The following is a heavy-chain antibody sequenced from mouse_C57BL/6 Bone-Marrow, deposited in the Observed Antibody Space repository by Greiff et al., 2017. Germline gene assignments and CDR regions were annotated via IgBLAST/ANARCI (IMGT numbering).Heavy chain of an antibody. D-gene: IGHD2-12*01. CDR1: GFSLTSYA. V-gene: IGHV2-9-1*01. Sequence: VQLVESGPGLVAPSQSLSITCTVSGFSLTSYAISWVRQPPGKGLEWLGVIWPGGGTNYNSALKSRLSISKDNSKSQVFLKMNSLQTDDTGRYYCAREGDSLDYWGQGTTLTVSS. CDR3: AREGDSLDY. J-gene: IGHJ2*01. CDR2: IWPGGGT.